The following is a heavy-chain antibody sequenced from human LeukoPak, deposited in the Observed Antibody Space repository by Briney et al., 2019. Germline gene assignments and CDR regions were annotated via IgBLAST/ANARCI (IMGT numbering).Heavy chain of an antibody. CDR3: ARAIAAAGYFDY. Sequence: SGTLSLTCAVSGGSISSSNWWSWVRQPPGKGLEWVGEIHHSGSTNYNPSLKSRVTISVVKSTNQFSLKLRSVTAADTAVYYCARAIAAAGYFDYWGQGTLVNVSS. D-gene: IGHD6-13*01. CDR1: GGSISSSNW. J-gene: IGHJ4*02. CDR2: IHHSGST. V-gene: IGHV4-4*02.